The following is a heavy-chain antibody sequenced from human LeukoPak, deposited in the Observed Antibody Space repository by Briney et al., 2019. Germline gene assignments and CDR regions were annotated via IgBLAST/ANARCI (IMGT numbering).Heavy chain of an antibody. J-gene: IGHJ6*03. CDR3: ARDSRYPDNSGYYYSHYYMDV. V-gene: IGHV4-59*11. CDR1: GGSISYHY. D-gene: IGHD3-22*01. Sequence: SETLSLTCTVSGGSISYHYWSWIRQPPGKGLEWIGYIYNSGSTNYNPSLMSRVTISVDTSKNQFSLNLSSVTAADTAVYYCARDSRYPDNSGYYYSHYYMDVWGKGTTVTVSS. CDR2: IYNSGST.